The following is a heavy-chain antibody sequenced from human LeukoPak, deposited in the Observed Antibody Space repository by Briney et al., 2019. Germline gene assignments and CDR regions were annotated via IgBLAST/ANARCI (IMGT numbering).Heavy chain of an antibody. Sequence: GGSLRLPCAASGFTFSSYAMSWVRQAPGKGLEWVSAISGSGGSTYYADSVKGRFTISRDNSKNSLYLQMNSLRAEDTAVYYCAKDVRLRSHDYWGQGTLVTVSS. J-gene: IGHJ4*02. D-gene: IGHD5-12*01. V-gene: IGHV3-23*01. CDR3: AKDVRLRSHDY. CDR2: ISGSGGST. CDR1: GFTFSSYA.